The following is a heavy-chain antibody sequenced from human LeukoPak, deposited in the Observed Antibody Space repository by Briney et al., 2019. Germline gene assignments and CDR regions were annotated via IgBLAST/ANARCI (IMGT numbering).Heavy chain of an antibody. Sequence: PSETLSLTCTVSGGSISSGGYYWSWIRQHPGKGLEWIGYIYYSGSTYYNPSLKSRVTISVDTSKNQFSLKLSSVTAADTAVYYCARDTIHRGVDPWGQGTLVTVSS. CDR1: GGSISSGGYY. CDR3: ARDTIHRGVDP. CDR2: IYYSGST. J-gene: IGHJ5*02. V-gene: IGHV4-31*03. D-gene: IGHD3-3*01.